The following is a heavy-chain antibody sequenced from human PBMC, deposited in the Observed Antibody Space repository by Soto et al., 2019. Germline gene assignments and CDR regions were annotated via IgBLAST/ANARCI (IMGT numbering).Heavy chain of an antibody. CDR1: CGSIINYY. D-gene: IGHD3-16*01. CDR3: ASGGNWFDP. Sequence: SETLSLTCNFSCGSIINYYWTWVRQSPEKGLEWTGYMYYNGNINYNPSLKSRVTISIDTSKNQFSLTLKSVTAADTAVYYCASGGNWFDPWGQGVLVTV. V-gene: IGHV4-59*01. J-gene: IGHJ5*02. CDR2: MYYNGNI.